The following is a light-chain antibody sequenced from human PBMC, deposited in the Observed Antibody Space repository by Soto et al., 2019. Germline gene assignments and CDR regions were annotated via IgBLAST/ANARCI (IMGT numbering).Light chain of an antibody. J-gene: IGKJ2*01. CDR3: QQYNDWPYT. Sequence: EIVMTQSPGTLSVSPGERATLSCRASQSVSSNFAWYQQKPGQAPRLLIYGASTTATDIPARFSGSGSGTEFTLTISSLQSEDFAIYYCQQYNDWPYTFGQGTKVDIK. CDR2: GAS. CDR1: QSVSSN. V-gene: IGKV3D-15*01.